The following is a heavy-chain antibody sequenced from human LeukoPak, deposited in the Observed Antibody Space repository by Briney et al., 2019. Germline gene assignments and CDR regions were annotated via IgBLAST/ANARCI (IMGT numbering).Heavy chain of an antibody. D-gene: IGHD3-22*01. CDR1: GFSVSNYY. Sequence: GGSLRLPCGVSGFSVSNYYMNWVRQAPGKGPEWVSSISPSGSSTWNADSVRGRFTISRDNGKNTLYLQMNSLRAEDTAVYYCASGFYYYDSSGYYYYWGQGTLVTVSS. J-gene: IGHJ4*02. CDR3: ASGFYYYDSSGYYYY. V-gene: IGHV3-21*01. CDR2: ISPSGSST.